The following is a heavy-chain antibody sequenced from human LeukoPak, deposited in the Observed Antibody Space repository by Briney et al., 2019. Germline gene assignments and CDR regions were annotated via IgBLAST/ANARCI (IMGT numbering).Heavy chain of an antibody. CDR2: IIPIFGTA. CDR3: ARDAYSYGYGYCYDY. V-gene: IGHV1-69*13. D-gene: IGHD5-18*01. J-gene: IGHJ4*02. Sequence: SVKVSCKASGGTFSSYAISWVRQAPGQGLEWMGGIIPIFGTANYAQKFQGRVTITADESTSTAYMELSSLRSEDTAVYYCARDAYSYGYGYCYDYWGQGTLVTVSS. CDR1: GGTFSSYA.